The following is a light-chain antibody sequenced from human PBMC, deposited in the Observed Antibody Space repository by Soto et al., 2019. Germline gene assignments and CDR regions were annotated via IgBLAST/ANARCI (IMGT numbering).Light chain of an antibody. CDR1: QSVSSN. CDR3: QQYASSPYT. J-gene: IGKJ2*01. V-gene: IGKV3-15*01. Sequence: EIVMTQSPATLSVSPGERATLSCWASQSVSSNLAWFQQKPGQSPRLLIYGASTRAPGIPARFSGSGSGTEFTLTISSLQSEDFAVYFCQQYASSPYTFGQGTKVEIK. CDR2: GAS.